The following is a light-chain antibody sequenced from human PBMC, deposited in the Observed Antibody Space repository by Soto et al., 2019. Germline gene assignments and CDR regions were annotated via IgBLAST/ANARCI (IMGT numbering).Light chain of an antibody. CDR3: QLYDNLLLT. J-gene: IGKJ4*01. CDR2: VAS. Sequence: DIQMTQSPSSLSASVGDRVTITCQASQDISNHLNWCQQKPGKAPKLLIYVASNLDTGVPSRFSGSGSGTEFTFTISSLQPEDVATYYCQLYDNLLLTFAGGTKVEIK. V-gene: IGKV1-33*01. CDR1: QDISNH.